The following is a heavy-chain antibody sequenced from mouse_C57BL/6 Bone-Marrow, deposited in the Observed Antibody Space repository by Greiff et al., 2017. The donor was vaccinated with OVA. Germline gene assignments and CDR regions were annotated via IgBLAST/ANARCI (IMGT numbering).Heavy chain of an antibody. CDR3: ARGGYYGSNNFYY. J-gene: IGHJ2*01. CDR2: LYPRSGST. Sequence: QVHLKQSGAELAKPGASVKLSCKASGYTFTGYGISWVKQRSGQGLEWIGELYPRSGSTYYNEKFKGKATLTADKSSSTEYMELRSLTSEDSAVYFCARGGYYGSNNFYYWGQGTALTVSS. CDR1: GYTFTGYG. D-gene: IGHD1-1*01. V-gene: IGHV1-81*01.